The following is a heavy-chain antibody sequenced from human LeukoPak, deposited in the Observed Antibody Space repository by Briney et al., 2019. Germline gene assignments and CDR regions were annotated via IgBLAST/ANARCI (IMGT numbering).Heavy chain of an antibody. CDR2: IYAGGST. Sequence: SETLSLTCTVSGGSISNYYWSWIRQPAGKGLEWIGRIYAGGSTNYNPSLKSRVTVSADTSKNQISLNLTSVTAADTAVYYCARDWVTPPYYWFNPWGQGTLVTVSS. D-gene: IGHD5-18*01. J-gene: IGHJ5*02. CDR3: ARDWVTPPYYWFNP. CDR1: GGSISNYY. V-gene: IGHV4-4*07.